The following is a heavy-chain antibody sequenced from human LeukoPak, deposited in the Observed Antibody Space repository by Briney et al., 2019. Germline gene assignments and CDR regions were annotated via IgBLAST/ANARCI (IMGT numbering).Heavy chain of an antibody. D-gene: IGHD2/OR15-2a*01. Sequence: PSGTLSLTCGVSGGFINASNWWTWVRQPPGGGLEWIGEVHLNGRSHYSPSLESRVTMSADMSENHISLHLTSVTAADTAVYYCAREGGFYRPLDYTGPGTLVIVSS. V-gene: IGHV4-4*02. CDR1: GGFINASNW. J-gene: IGHJ4*02. CDR3: AREGGFYRPLDY. CDR2: VHLNGRS.